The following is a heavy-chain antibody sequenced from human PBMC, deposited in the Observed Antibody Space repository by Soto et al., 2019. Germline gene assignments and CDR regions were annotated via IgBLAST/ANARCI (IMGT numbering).Heavy chain of an antibody. CDR1: GFTFGDYA. D-gene: IGHD6-6*01. Sequence: GGSLRLSCTASGFTFGDYAMSWVRQAPGKGLEWVGFIRSKAYGGTTEYAASVKGRFTISRDDSKSIAYLQMNSLKTEYTAVYYCTLEYSSSGYFHHWGQGTLVTVSS. V-gene: IGHV3-49*04. CDR3: TLEYSSSGYFHH. CDR2: IRSKAYGGTT. J-gene: IGHJ1*01.